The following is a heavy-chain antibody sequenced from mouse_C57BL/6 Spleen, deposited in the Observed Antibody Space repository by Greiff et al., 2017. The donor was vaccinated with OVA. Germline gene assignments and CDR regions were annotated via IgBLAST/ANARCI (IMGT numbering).Heavy chain of an antibody. CDR2: IYPGDGDT. D-gene: IGHD1-2*01. V-gene: IGHV1-80*01. CDR1: GYAFSSYW. Sequence: QVHVKQSGAELVKPGASVKISCKASGYAFSSYWMNWVKQRPGQGLEWIGQIYPGDGDTNYNGKFKGKATLTADKSSSTAYMQLSSLTSEDSAVYFCARSVLRRFAYWGQGTLVTGSA. J-gene: IGHJ3*01. CDR3: ARSVLRRFAY.